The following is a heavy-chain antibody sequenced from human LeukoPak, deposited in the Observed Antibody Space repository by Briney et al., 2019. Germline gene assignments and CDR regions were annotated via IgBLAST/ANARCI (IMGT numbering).Heavy chain of an antibody. Sequence: SQTLSLTCAVSGGSISSGGYSWSWIRQPPGKGLEWIEYIYHSGSTYYNPSLKSRVTISVDRSKNQFSLKLSSVTAADTAVYYCASHYSSGWYDYFDYWGQGTLVTVSS. D-gene: IGHD6-19*01. CDR2: IYHSGST. V-gene: IGHV4-30-2*01. J-gene: IGHJ4*02. CDR3: ASHYSSGWYDYFDY. CDR1: GGSISSGGYS.